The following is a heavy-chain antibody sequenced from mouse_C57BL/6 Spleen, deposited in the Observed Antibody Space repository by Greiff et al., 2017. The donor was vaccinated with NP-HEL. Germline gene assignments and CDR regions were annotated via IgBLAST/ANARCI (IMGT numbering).Heavy chain of an antibody. CDR3: ARSGADDYDFDY. CDR1: GYTFTSYG. V-gene: IGHV1-81*01. J-gene: IGHJ2*01. D-gene: IGHD2-4*01. CDR2: IYPRSGNT. Sequence: QVHVKQSGAELARPGASVKLSCKASGYTFTSYGISWVKQRTGQGLEWIGEIYPRSGNTYYNEKFKGKATLTADKSSSTAYRELRSLTSEDSAVYFCARSGADDYDFDYWGQGTTLTVSA.